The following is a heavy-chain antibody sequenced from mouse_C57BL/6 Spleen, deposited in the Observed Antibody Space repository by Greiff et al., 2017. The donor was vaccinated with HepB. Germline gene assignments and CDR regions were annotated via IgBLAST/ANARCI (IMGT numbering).Heavy chain of an antibody. CDR1: GYSFTGYY. J-gene: IGHJ2*01. CDR2: INPSTGGT. CDR3: ARWAGTGKDYFDY. V-gene: IGHV1-42*01. Sequence: EVQLQQSGPELVKPGASVKISCKASGYSFTGYYMNWVKQSPEKSLEWIGEINPSTGGTTYNQKFKAKATLTVDKSSSTAYMQLKSLTSEDSAVYYCARWAGTGKDYFDYWGQGTTLTVSS. D-gene: IGHD3-3*01.